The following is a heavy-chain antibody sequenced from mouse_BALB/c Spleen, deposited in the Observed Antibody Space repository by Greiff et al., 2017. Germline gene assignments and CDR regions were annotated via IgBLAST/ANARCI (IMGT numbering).Heavy chain of an antibody. Sequence: VKLMESGPGLVAPSQCLSITCTVSGFSLTSYGVHWVRQPPGKGLEWLGVIWAGGSTNYNSALMSRLSISKDNSKSQVFLKMNSLQTDDTAMYYRARDLSGAMDYWGQGTAVTVSS. CDR3: ARDLSGAMDY. CDR1: GFSLTSYG. V-gene: IGHV2-9*02. D-gene: IGHD1-3*01. J-gene: IGHJ4*01. CDR2: IWAGGST.